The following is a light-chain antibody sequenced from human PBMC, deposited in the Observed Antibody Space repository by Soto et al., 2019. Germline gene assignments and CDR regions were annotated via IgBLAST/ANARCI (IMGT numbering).Light chain of an antibody. J-gene: IGKJ4*01. CDR2: DAS. CDR1: QSVSTY. Sequence: EIVLTQSPATLSLSPGERATLSCRASQSVSTYLAWYQLRPGQAPRLLIYDASNRATGIPARFSGSGSGTDFTITISSLEPEDFAVYYCQQRYNWPPLTFGGGTRVEIK. V-gene: IGKV3-11*01. CDR3: QQRYNWPPLT.